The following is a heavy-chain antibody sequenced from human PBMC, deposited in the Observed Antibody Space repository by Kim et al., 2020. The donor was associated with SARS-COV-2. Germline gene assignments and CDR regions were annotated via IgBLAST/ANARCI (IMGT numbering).Heavy chain of an antibody. CDR1: GFTFSDHY. J-gene: IGHJ6*03. CDR2: TRNKANSYTT. D-gene: IGHD4-4*01. V-gene: IGHV3-72*01. Sequence: GGSLRLSCAASGFTFSDHYMDWVRQAPGKGLEWVGRTRNKANSYTTEYAASVKGRFTISRDDSKNSLYLQMNSLKTEDTAVYYCAREGVTTVARAPYYYYYYMDVWGKGTTVTVSS. CDR3: AREGVTTVARAPYYYYYYMDV.